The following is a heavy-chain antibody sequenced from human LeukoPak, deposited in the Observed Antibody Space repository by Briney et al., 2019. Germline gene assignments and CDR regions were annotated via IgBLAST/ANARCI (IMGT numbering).Heavy chain of an antibody. D-gene: IGHD3-22*01. J-gene: IGHJ3*02. V-gene: IGHV3-30-3*01. CDR1: GFTFSSYA. CDR3: ARDIEYYDTTEAFDI. CDR2: ISYDGSNK. Sequence: PGGSLRLSCAASGFTFSSYAMHWVRQAPGKGLEWVAVISYDGSNKYYADSVKGRFTISRDNSKNTLYLQMNSLRAEDTAVYYCARDIEYYDTTEAFDIWGQGTMVTVSS.